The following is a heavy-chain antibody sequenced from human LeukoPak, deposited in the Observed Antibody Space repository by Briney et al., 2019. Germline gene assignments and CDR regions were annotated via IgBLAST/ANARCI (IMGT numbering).Heavy chain of an antibody. V-gene: IGHV1-8*02. Sequence: ASVKVSCKTYGYTFSTYDINWLRQAAGQGLESMGWMNPNSANTGFAQKFQGRAAITRDTSTATAYLELSGLTSEDTAVYYCARAIRYQLLSDYWGQGTLVTVSS. CDR3: ARAIRYQLLSDY. D-gene: IGHD2-2*01. J-gene: IGHJ4*02. CDR1: GYTFSTYD. CDR2: MNPNSANT.